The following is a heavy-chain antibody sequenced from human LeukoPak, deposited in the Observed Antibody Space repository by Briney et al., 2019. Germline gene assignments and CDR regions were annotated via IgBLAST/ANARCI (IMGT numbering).Heavy chain of an antibody. J-gene: IGHJ4*02. D-gene: IGHD2-2*01. Sequence: GGSLRLSCAASGFTFSDYGMHWVRQAPGKGLEWVAFIWYDGRNKYYADSVKGRFTISRDNSKNTLYLQIDTLRAEDTAVYYCAQTGPTGGFCSSTSCYGVDYWGQGTLVTVSS. CDR3: AQTGPTGGFCSSTSCYGVDY. CDR2: IWYDGRNK. CDR1: GFTFSDYG. V-gene: IGHV3-30*02.